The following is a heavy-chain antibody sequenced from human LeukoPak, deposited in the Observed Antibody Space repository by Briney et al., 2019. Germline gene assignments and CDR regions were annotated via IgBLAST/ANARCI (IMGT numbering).Heavy chain of an antibody. Sequence: SVKVSCKASGGTFSSYAISWVRQAPGQGLEWMGGIIPVFGTANYAQKFQGRVTITADESTSTAYMELSSLRSEDTAVYYCARALGGSSWYGPLKYYFDYWGQGTLVTVSS. J-gene: IGHJ4*02. CDR2: IIPVFGTA. V-gene: IGHV1-69*13. CDR1: GGTFSSYA. CDR3: ARALGGSSWYGPLKYYFDY. D-gene: IGHD6-13*01.